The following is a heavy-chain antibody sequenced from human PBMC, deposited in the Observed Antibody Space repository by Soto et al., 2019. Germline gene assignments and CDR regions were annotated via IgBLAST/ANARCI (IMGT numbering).Heavy chain of an antibody. D-gene: IGHD6-13*01. CDR2: IKWNSGSI. V-gene: IGHV3-9*01. CDR1: GFTFDDYA. CDR3: VKDESINWYSGHFRH. J-gene: IGHJ1*01. Sequence: GGSLRLSCAASGFTFDDYAMHWVRQVPGKGLEWVSGIKWNSGSIGYGDSVKGRFAISRDNAKNSLHLQMNSLSAEDTAFYYCVKDESINWYSGHFRHWGQGTLVTVSS.